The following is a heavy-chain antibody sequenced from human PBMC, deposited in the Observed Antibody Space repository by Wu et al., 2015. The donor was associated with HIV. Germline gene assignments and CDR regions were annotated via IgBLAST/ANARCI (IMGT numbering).Heavy chain of an antibody. CDR3: ARDRNLWFGELFRVPDY. CDR1: GYIFNRHY. D-gene: IGHD3-10*01. CDR2: IKPSGGNT. V-gene: IGHV1-46*02. J-gene: IGHJ4*02. Sequence: QVQLVQSGAEVKKPGASVKVSCKASGYIFNRHYIHWVRQAPGQGLEWMGIIKPSGGNTGYAEKFQGRITMTRDTSTSTAYMELRSLRSDDTAVYYCARDRNLWFGELFRVPDYWGQGTLVTVSS.